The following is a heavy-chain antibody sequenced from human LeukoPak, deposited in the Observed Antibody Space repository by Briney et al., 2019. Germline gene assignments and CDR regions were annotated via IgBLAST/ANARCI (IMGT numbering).Heavy chain of an antibody. CDR1: GYTFTSYG. Sequence: GASVKVSCKASGYTFTSYGISWVRQAPGRGLEWMGWISAYNGNTNYAQKLQGRVTMTTDTSTSTAYMELRSLRSDDTAVYYCARDFVAGKQWLVLGAFDIWGQGTMVTVSS. CDR2: ISAYNGNT. D-gene: IGHD6-19*01. CDR3: ARDFVAGKQWLVLGAFDI. J-gene: IGHJ3*02. V-gene: IGHV1-18*01.